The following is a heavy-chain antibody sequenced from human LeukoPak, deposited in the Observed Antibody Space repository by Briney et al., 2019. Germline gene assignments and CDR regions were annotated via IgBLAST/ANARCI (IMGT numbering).Heavy chain of an antibody. D-gene: IGHD2-15*01. Sequence: SVKVSFKASGGTFRSYAISWVRQAPGQGLEWMGRIIPILGIANYAQKFQGRVTITADKSTSTAYMELSSLRSEDTAVYYCARAARLVVVAASQPYYFDYWGQGTLVTVSS. CDR2: IIPILGIA. J-gene: IGHJ4*02. V-gene: IGHV1-69*04. CDR3: ARAARLVVVAASQPYYFDY. CDR1: GGTFRSYA.